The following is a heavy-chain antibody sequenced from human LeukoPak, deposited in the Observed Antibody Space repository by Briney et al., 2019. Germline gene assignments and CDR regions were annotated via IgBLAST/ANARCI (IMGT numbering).Heavy chain of an antibody. CDR1: GGTFSSYT. J-gene: IGHJ6*03. CDR2: IIPIFGTA. CDR3: ARDPGYFGYYYYRDV. Sequence: ASVKVSCKASGGTFSSYTISWVRQAPGQGLEWMGGIIPIFGTANYAQKFQGRVTITADKSTSTAYLELSSLRSEDTAMYYCARDPGYFGYYYYRDVWGKGTTVTVSS. D-gene: IGHD2/OR15-2a*01. V-gene: IGHV1-69*06.